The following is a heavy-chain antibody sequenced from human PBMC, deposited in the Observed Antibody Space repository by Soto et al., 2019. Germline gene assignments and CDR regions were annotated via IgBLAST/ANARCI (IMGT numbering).Heavy chain of an antibody. CDR1: GYSISSGYY. V-gene: IGHV4-38-2*01. D-gene: IGHD1-1*01. CDR2: IYHSGST. Sequence: KTSETLSLTCAVSGYSISSGYYWGWIRQPPGKGLEWIGSIYHSGSTYYNPSLKSRVTISVDTSKNQFSLKLSSVTAADTAVYYCARSTRLRPHRTTTGTTTFDYWGQGTLVTVSS. J-gene: IGHJ4*02. CDR3: ARSTRLRPHRTTTGTTTFDY.